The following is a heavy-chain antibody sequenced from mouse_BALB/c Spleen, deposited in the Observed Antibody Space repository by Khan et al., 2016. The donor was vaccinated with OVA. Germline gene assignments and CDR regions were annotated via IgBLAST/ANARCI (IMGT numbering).Heavy chain of an antibody. J-gene: IGHJ4*01. D-gene: IGHD1-2*01. CDR1: GFTFNTYA. Sequence: EVQLVESGGGLVQPKGSLKLSCAASGFTFNTYAMNWVRQAPGKGLEWVARIRSKSNNYATYYADSVKDRFTISRDDSQSMLYLQMNNLKTEDTAMYYCVRQVYYGYVDFAMDYWGQGTSVTVAS. CDR2: IRSKSNNYAT. V-gene: IGHV10-1*02. CDR3: VRQVYYGYVDFAMDY.